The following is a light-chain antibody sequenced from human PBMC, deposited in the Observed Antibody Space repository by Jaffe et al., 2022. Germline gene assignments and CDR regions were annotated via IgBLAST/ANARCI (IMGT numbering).Light chain of an antibody. CDR1: QSISGY. V-gene: IGKV1-39*01. CDR3: QQSYSTSWT. Sequence: DIQMTQSPSSLSASVGDRVTITCRASQSISGYLNWYQQKPGKAPKLLIYAASSLQSGVPSRFSGSGSGTDFTLTISSLQPEDFATYYCQQSYSTSWTFGQGTKVEIK. J-gene: IGKJ1*01. CDR2: AAS.